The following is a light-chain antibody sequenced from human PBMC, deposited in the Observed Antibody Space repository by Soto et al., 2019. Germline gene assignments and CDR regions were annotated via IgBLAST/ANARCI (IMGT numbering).Light chain of an antibody. CDR1: QSISNY. CDR2: DAS. J-gene: IGKJ5*01. V-gene: IGKV3-11*01. CDR3: QQRSAGVT. Sequence: DMVFTHHPATLSLSPGERATRSCRASQSISNYLAWYQHKPGQAPRLLIYDASNRATATPPRFSGSGSGTDFTLTISSLEPEDFAVYYCQQRSAGVTFGQGTRLAI.